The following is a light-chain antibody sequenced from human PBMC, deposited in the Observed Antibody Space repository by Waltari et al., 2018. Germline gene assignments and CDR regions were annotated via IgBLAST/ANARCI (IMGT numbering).Light chain of an antibody. CDR2: LGS. J-gene: IGKJ5*01. Sequence: TVMTQSPLSLPVTPGEPASIPCRVSQSLLYSNGYNYLNWYLQKPGQSPQLLIYLGSNRASGVPDRFSGSGSGTDFTLKISRVEAEDVGVYYCMQSLQTPITFGQGTRLEIK. CDR3: MQSLQTPIT. CDR1: QSLLYSNGYNY. V-gene: IGKV2-28*01.